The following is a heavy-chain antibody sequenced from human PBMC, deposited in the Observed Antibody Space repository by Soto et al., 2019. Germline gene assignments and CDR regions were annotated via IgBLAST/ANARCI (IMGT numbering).Heavy chain of an antibody. Sequence: EVQLVESGGDLVQPGGSLRLSCVASGFIVSGSYMSWVRQAPGEGLEWVSVMYPDGSRHYAESVKGRFAISRQNSENTVYLQMHSLRTEGAAVYYCAKDSGNYGDGGRDHWGQGTLVTVSS. J-gene: IGHJ4*02. CDR3: AKDSGNYGDGGRDH. CDR2: MYPDGSR. D-gene: IGHD4-17*01. V-gene: IGHV3-53*04. CDR1: GFIVSGSY.